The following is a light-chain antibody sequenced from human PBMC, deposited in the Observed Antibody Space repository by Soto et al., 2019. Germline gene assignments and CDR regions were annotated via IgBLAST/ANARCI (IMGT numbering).Light chain of an antibody. J-gene: IGKJ5*01. CDR1: QSIRND. CDR3: QQYNSYSLIT. V-gene: IGKV1-17*01. Sequence: VGERVTLTCRVSQSIRNDLDWFQQKPGKAPKLLMHAASSLDRGVPSRLSGSGSGTEFTLTISSLQPDDFATYYCQQYNSYSLITFGQGTRLEIK. CDR2: AAS.